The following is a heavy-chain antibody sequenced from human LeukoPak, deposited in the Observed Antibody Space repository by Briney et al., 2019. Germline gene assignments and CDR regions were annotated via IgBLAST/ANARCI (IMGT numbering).Heavy chain of an antibody. D-gene: IGHD1-26*01. Sequence: PSETLSLTCTVSGGSISSYYWSWIRQPPGKGLEWIGYIYYSGSTNYNPSLKSRVTISLDTSTNQFSLRLSSVTAADTAVYYCARDTVGATFPGAFDIWGQGTMVTVSS. CDR1: GGSISSYY. J-gene: IGHJ3*02. CDR3: ARDTVGATFPGAFDI. V-gene: IGHV4-59*12. CDR2: IYYSGST.